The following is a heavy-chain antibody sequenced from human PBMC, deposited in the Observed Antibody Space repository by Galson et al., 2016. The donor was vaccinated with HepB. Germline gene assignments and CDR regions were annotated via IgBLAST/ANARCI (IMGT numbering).Heavy chain of an antibody. V-gene: IGHV3-30*04. CDR2: ISYDGSKK. CDR3: AREKVTMVRGVIASRYGMDV. D-gene: IGHD3-10*01. Sequence: SLRLSCAASGFFFGSYTLHWVRQAPGKGLEWVSVISYDGSKKYYADSVKGRFTISTDNSKNTLYLQMNSLRAEDTAVYYCAREKVTMVRGVIASRYGMDVWGQGTTVTVSS. CDR1: GFFFGSYT. J-gene: IGHJ6*02.